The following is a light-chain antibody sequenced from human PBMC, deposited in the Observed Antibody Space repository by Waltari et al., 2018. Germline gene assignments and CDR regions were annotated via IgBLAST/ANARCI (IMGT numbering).Light chain of an antibody. CDR3: QQYSSFPYT. CDR1: QSLSRW. CDR2: KAS. J-gene: IGKJ2*01. Sequence: DIQMTQSPSTLSASVGDSVTITCLASQSLSRWLAWYRQKPGKAPNLLIYKASSLESGVPSRFSGSGSGTEFTLTISSLQPDDFATYYCQQYSSFPYTFGQGTKLEIK. V-gene: IGKV1-5*03.